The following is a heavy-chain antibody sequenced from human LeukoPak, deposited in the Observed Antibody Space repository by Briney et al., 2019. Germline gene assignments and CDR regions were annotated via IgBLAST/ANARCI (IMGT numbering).Heavy chain of an antibody. CDR2: ISWNSGSI. CDR3: AKDSLYYYDSIGYYSGYFDY. V-gene: IGHV3-9*01. Sequence: GGSLRLSCAASGFTFDDYAMHWVRQAPGKGLEWVSGISWNSGSIGYADSVKGRFTISRDNAKNSLYLQMNSLRAEDTAVYYCAKDSLYYYDSIGYYSGYFDYWGQGTVVTVSS. J-gene: IGHJ4*02. D-gene: IGHD3-22*01. CDR1: GFTFDDYA.